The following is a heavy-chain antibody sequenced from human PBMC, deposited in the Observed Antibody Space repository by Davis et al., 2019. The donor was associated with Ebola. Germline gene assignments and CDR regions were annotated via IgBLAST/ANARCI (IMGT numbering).Heavy chain of an antibody. Sequence: ASVKVSCKASGYTFTSYGISWVRQAPGQGLEWMGWIGPYKENTYYAQKVQGRVTMTTDTSTSTAYMELRSLRSDDTAVYYCARTPGQKYLQSFDYWAQGTLVTVSS. CDR2: IGPYKENT. D-gene: IGHD4-11*01. J-gene: IGHJ4*02. CDR3: ARTPGQKYLQSFDY. V-gene: IGHV1-18*01. CDR1: GYTFTSYG.